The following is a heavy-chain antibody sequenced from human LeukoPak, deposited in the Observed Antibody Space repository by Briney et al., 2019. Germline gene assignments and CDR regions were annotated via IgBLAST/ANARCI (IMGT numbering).Heavy chain of an antibody. CDR1: DYTFNSDG. V-gene: IGHV1-8*02. J-gene: IGHJ6*04. D-gene: IGHD4-17*01. CDR3: ARDAATVTPRVWMDV. Sequence: GASVKVSCKTSDYTFNSDGFTWVRQAPGKGLEWMGWMNPNSGNTGYAQKFQGRVTMTRNTSISTAYMELSSLRSEDTAVYYCARDAATVTPRVWMDVWGKGTTVTVSS. CDR2: MNPNSGNT.